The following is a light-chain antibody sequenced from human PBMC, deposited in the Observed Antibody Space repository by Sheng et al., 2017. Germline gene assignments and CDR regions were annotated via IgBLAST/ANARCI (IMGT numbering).Light chain of an antibody. CDR2: DAS. Sequence: DIQMTQSPSSLSASVGDRVTITCRASQGISNYLAWYQQEPGKVPKLLIYDASNLETGVPSRFSGSGSGTDFTFTISSLQPEDIATYYCQQYDNLPYSFGQGTKLEIK. CDR1: QGISNY. J-gene: IGKJ2*03. V-gene: IGKV1-33*01. CDR3: QQYDNLPYS.